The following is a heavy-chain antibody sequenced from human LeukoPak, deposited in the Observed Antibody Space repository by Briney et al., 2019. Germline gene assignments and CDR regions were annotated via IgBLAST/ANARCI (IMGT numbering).Heavy chain of an antibody. D-gene: IGHD3-22*01. CDR3: ARGRTYYYDSSGYYYIPPSVNWFDP. CDR2: MNPNSGNT. V-gene: IGHV1-8*01. CDR1: GYTFTSYD. Sequence: GASVKVSCKASGYTFTSYDINWVRQATGQGLEWMGWMNPNSGNTGYAQKFQGRVTMTRNTSISTAYMELSSLRSEDTAVYYCARGRTYYYDSSGYYYIPPSVNWFDPWGQGTLVTVSS. J-gene: IGHJ5*02.